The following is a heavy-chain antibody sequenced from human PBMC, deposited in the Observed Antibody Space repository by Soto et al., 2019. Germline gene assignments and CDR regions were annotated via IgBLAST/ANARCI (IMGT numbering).Heavy chain of an antibody. CDR1: GGSFSGYY. CDR2: INHSGST. V-gene: IGHV4-34*01. CDR3: ARDKITGLFDY. D-gene: IGHD2-8*02. J-gene: IGHJ4*02. Sequence: SETLSLTCAVYGGSFSGYYWTWIRQPPGTGLEWIGEINHSGSTNYNPSLKSRVTISVDTSKNQISLKLTTVTAADTAVYYCARDKITGLFDYWGQGTLVTVSS.